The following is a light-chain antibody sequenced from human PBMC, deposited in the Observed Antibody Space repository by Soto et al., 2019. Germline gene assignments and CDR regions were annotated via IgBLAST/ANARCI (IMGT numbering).Light chain of an antibody. V-gene: IGKV3-20*01. Sequence: EIVLTQSPGTLSLSPGERATLSCRASQSVSSSYLAWYQQKPGQAPRLLLYGASSRATGIPDRFSGSGSETDFTLTISRLEPEYFAVYYCQQYGSSPPVTCGGGTKVEIK. CDR2: GAS. CDR1: QSVSSSY. J-gene: IGKJ4*01. CDR3: QQYGSSPPVT.